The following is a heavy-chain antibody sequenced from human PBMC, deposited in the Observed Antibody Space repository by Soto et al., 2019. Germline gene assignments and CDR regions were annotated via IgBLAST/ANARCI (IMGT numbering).Heavy chain of an antibody. CDR3: ASTGPYNWSRPDYYYYYMDV. CDR1: GYTFTSYA. Sequence: QVQLVQSGAEVKKPGASVKVSCKASGYTFTSYAMHWVRQAPGQRLEWMGWINAGNGNTKYSQKYQGRVTITRDTSASTAYMELSSLRSEDTAVYYCASTGPYNWSRPDYYYYYMDVWGKGTPVAVSS. CDR2: INAGNGNT. J-gene: IGHJ6*03. V-gene: IGHV1-3*01. D-gene: IGHD1-20*01.